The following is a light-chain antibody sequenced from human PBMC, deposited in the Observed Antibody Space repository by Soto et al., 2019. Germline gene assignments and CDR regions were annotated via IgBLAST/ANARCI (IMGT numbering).Light chain of an antibody. Sequence: DIQMTQSPSTLSASVGDKVTITCRASESIDNWLAWYQQKPGKAPKLLIFAASTLIRGVPSRFSGRGSGTEFTLTISSLQVDDYATFCCQQYHTDWTFGQGTKVEIK. V-gene: IGKV1-5*01. CDR2: AAS. J-gene: IGKJ1*01. CDR1: ESIDNW. CDR3: QQYHTDWT.